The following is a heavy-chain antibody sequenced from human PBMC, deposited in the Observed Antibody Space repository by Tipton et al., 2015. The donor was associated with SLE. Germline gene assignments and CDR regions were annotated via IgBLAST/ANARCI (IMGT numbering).Heavy chain of an antibody. CDR1: GGSISSYY. Sequence: TLSLTCTVSGGSISSYYWSWIRQPPVKGLEWIGYIFPSGSTNYNPPLKDRVTISVDTSKNQFSLKLSSVTAADTALYYCARDKEGYSSSWYYFDYLGQGTLVTVSS. J-gene: IGHJ4*02. D-gene: IGHD6-13*01. CDR3: ARDKEGYSSSWYYFDY. CDR2: IFPSGST. V-gene: IGHV4-4*08.